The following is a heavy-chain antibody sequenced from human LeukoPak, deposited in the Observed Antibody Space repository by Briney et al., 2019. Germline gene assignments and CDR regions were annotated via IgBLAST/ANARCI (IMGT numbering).Heavy chain of an antibody. CDR1: GGSITRTNW. CDR2: VHLDGRT. J-gene: IGHJ4*02. Sequence: SETLSLTCAVSGGSITRTNWWTWVRPPPGKGLEWIGEVHLDGRTNYNPSLKSRLVMSADLPENHISLKLTSVTAADTAVYYCAREGGFYRPLDYSGQGTLVTVSS. CDR3: AREGGFYRPLDY. V-gene: IGHV4-4*02. D-gene: IGHD6-25*01.